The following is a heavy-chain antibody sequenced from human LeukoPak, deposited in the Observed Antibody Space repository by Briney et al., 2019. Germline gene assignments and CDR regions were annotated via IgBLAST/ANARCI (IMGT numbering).Heavy chain of an antibody. V-gene: IGHV3-73*01. CDR2: IRSKANSYAT. Sequence: GGSLRLSCAASGFTFSASAMHWVRQASGKGLEWVGRIRSKANSYATVYAASVKGRFTISRDDSKNTAYLQMNSLKIEDTAVYYCTRLPSMMSNPLDYWGQGTLVTVSS. D-gene: IGHD3-22*01. CDR1: GFTFSASA. CDR3: TRLPSMMSNPLDY. J-gene: IGHJ4*02.